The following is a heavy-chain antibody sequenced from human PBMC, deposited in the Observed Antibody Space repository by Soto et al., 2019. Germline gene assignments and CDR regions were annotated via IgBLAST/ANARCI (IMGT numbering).Heavy chain of an antibody. Sequence: QLQLLESGPGLVKSSETLSLTCTVSGGSIRSALYYWGWIRQPPGQGLEWIGNIYYHGDTYYNPFIQSRVYISVDTSRNQISLRLSYVTAGDTAVYYCARLTLDGTRYFDYWGQGAVVTVSS. CDR1: GGSIRSALYY. CDR3: ARLTLDGTRYFDY. V-gene: IGHV4-39*01. CDR2: IYYHGDT. J-gene: IGHJ4*02. D-gene: IGHD1-1*01.